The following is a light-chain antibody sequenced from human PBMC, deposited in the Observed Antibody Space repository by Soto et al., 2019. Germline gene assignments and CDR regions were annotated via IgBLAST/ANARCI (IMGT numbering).Light chain of an antibody. CDR1: SSNIGTGYN. V-gene: IGLV1-40*01. CDR3: QSYDSSLSGGV. CDR2: GNS. Sequence: QCVLTQPPSGSGAPGQRVTISCTGSSSNIGTGYNIHWYQQVPGTAPKLLIYGNSNRPSGVPDRFSGSKSGTSASLAITGLQAEDEADYYCQSYDSSLSGGVFGTGTKVTVL. J-gene: IGLJ1*01.